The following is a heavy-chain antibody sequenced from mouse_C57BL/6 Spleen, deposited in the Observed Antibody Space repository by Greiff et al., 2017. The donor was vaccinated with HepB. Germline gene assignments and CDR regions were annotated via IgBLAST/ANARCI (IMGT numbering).Heavy chain of an antibody. Sequence: EVQGVESGGGLVKPGGSLKLSCAASGFTFSDYGMHWVRQAPEKGLEWVAYISSGSSTIYYADTGKGRFTISRDNAKNTLFLQMTSLWSEDTAMYYCARITTVVATFDYWGQGTTLTVSS. J-gene: IGHJ2*01. CDR2: ISSGSSTI. V-gene: IGHV5-17*01. D-gene: IGHD1-1*01. CDR1: GFTFSDYG. CDR3: ARITTVVATFDY.